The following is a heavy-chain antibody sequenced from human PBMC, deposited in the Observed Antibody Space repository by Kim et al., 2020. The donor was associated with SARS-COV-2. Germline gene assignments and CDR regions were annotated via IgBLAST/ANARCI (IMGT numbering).Heavy chain of an antibody. Sequence: QKFQGRVTMTRDTSTSTVYMELSSLRSEDTAVYYCARVWAPPRRYGMDVWGQGTTVTVSS. V-gene: IGHV1-46*01. D-gene: IGHD3-10*01. CDR3: ARVWAPPRRYGMDV. J-gene: IGHJ6*02.